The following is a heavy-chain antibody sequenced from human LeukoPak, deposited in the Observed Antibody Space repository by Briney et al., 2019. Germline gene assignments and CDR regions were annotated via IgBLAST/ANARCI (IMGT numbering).Heavy chain of an antibody. J-gene: IGHJ5*02. D-gene: IGHD1-1*01. V-gene: IGHV4-61*09. CDR2: FYNSGSF. CDR1: GGAISAGSFY. CDR3: ARAHGNQVYYNSIDP. Sequence: SETLSLTCTVSGGAISAGSFYWGWIRQPAGKGLEWIGHFYNSGSFDYNPSLESRVTISVDTSKNQFSLKLSSVTAADTAVYYCARAHGNQVYYNSIDPWGQGTLVTVSS.